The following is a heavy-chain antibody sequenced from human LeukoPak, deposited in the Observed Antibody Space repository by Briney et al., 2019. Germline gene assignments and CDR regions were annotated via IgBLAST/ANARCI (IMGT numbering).Heavy chain of an antibody. Sequence: PGGSLRLSCAASGFTFSSYGMHWVRQAPGKGLEWVSAISGSGGSTYYADSVKCRFTISRDNSKNTLYLQMNSLRAEDTAVYYCAKDQYYDSSGYSHDYWGQGTLVTVSS. CDR3: AKDQYYDSSGYSHDY. J-gene: IGHJ4*02. CDR2: ISGSGGST. V-gene: IGHV3-23*01. D-gene: IGHD3-22*01. CDR1: GFTFSSYG.